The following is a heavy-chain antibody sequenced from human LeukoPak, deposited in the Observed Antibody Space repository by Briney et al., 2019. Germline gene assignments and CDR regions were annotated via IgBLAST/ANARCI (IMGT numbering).Heavy chain of an antibody. CDR1: GGSISSYY. V-gene: IGHV4-59*08. Sequence: KPSETLSLTCTVSGGSISSYYWSWIRQPPGKGLEWIGYIYYSGSTNYNPSLKSRVTISVDTSKNQFSLKLSSVTAADTAVYYCARQVAARLYYFDYWGQGTLVTVSS. CDR2: IYYSGST. D-gene: IGHD6-6*01. J-gene: IGHJ4*02. CDR3: ARQVAARLYYFDY.